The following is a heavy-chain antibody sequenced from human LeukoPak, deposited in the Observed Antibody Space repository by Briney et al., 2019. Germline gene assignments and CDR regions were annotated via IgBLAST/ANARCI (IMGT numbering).Heavy chain of an antibody. CDR3: ARDRRDILTGYYLEY. J-gene: IGHJ4*02. Sequence: GGSLRLSCAASGFTVSSNYMSWVRQAPGKGLEWVSVIYSGGSTYYADSVKGRFTISRDNSKNTLYLQMNSLRAEDTAVYYCARDRRDILTGYYLEYWGQGTLVTFSS. V-gene: IGHV3-66*01. CDR1: GFTVSSNY. CDR2: IYSGGST. D-gene: IGHD3-9*01.